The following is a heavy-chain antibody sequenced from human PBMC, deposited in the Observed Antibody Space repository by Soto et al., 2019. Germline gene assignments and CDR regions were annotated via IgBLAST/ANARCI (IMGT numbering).Heavy chain of an antibody. Sequence: SETLSLTCAVYGVSFSDYSWTWIRQSPGKGLEWIGEINHSGASYYNPSLESRVTISLDTSKNQFSLQLTSVTAADTAVYYCATVRSRWNIDYWGQGTLVTVSS. J-gene: IGHJ4*02. V-gene: IGHV4-34*01. CDR3: ATVRSRWNIDY. D-gene: IGHD6-13*01. CDR2: INHSGAS. CDR1: GVSFSDYS.